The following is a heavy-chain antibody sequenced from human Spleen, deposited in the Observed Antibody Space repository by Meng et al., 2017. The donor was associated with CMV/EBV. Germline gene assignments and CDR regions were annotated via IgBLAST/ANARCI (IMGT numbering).Heavy chain of an antibody. Sequence: GGSLRLSCAASGFTFSTYWMSWVRQAPGKGPEWVANIKQDGSEKYYVDSVKGRFTISRDNAKNSLYLQMNSLRAEDTAVYYCARDGPNLLPPSGAFDIWGQGTMVTVSS. CDR2: IKQDGSEK. CDR3: ARDGPNLLPPSGAFDI. CDR1: GFTFSTYW. V-gene: IGHV3-7*01. J-gene: IGHJ3*02. D-gene: IGHD1-14*01.